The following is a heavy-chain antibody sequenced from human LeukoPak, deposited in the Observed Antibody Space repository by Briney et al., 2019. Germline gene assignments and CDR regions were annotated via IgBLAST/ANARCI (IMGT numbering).Heavy chain of an antibody. Sequence: SETLSLTFPLSGGSVSTYSWNWVQQSPGQGLEWIGYIKNNGGNYNNPSLMGRVTISLDTSKNQFSLKLTSVTAADTAVYYCARDAGGTWFDPWGQGTLVTVSS. J-gene: IGHJ5*02. V-gene: IGHV4-59*02. CDR3: ARDAGGTWFDP. CDR2: IKNNGGN. CDR1: GGSVSTYS.